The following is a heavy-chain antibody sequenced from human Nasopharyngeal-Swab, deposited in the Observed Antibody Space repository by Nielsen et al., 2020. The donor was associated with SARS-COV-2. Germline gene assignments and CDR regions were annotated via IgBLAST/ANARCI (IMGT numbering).Heavy chain of an antibody. CDR3: AKDRDSGDDSDDYYHYYGMDV. Sequence: GESLKISCAASGFTFRSYAISWVRQAPGKGLEWVSVISGSDHTTYYADSVKGRFTISRDNSKNTVNLQMNSLRVEDTALYYCAKDRDSGDDSDDYYHYYGMDVWGQGTTVTVFS. CDR2: ISGSDHTT. CDR1: GFTFRSYA. D-gene: IGHD5-12*01. V-gene: IGHV3-23*01. J-gene: IGHJ6*02.